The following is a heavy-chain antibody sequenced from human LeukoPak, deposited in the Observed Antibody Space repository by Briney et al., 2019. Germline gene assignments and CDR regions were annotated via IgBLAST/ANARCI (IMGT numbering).Heavy chain of an antibody. CDR1: AFTFNSYA. V-gene: IGHV3-23*01. CDR2: ISAGDST. J-gene: IGHJ4*02. CDR3: AKPRGLTIVGAHFDY. D-gene: IGHD1-26*01. Sequence: GGSLRLSCAASAFTFNSYAMSWVRQAPGKGLEWVSTISAGDSTYYPDSVKGRFIISRDNSKNTLYLQMNSLRAEDTALYYCAKPRGLTIVGAHFDYWGQGTLVTVSS.